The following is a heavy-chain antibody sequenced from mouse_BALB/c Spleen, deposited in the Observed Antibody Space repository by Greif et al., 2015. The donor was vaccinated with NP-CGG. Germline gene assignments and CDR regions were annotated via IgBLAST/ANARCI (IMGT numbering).Heavy chain of an antibody. V-gene: IGHV1-20*02. D-gene: IGHD1-1*01. CDR2: INPYNGDT. CDR3: ARWGDYYGSLYYYAMDY. Sequence: VQLKQSGPELVKPGASVKISCKASGYSFTGYFMNWVMQSHGKSLEWIGRINPYNGDTFYNQKFKGKATLTVDKSSSTAHMELRSLASEDSAVYYCARWGDYYGSLYYYAMDYWGQGTSVAVSS. CDR1: GYSFTGYF. J-gene: IGHJ4*01.